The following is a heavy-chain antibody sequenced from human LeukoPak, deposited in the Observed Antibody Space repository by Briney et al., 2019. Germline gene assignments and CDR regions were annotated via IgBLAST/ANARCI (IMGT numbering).Heavy chain of an antibody. CDR2: LYYSGST. CDR3: ARVSTQPGSSSYYFDY. CDR1: GGSISSYY. D-gene: IGHD3-10*01. V-gene: IGHV4-59*08. J-gene: IGHJ4*02. Sequence: SETLSLTCTVSGGSISSYYWSWIRQPPGKGLEWIGYLYYSGSTNYSPSLKSRVIISVDTSKNQFSLKVTSVTAADTAVYYCARVSTQPGSSSYYFDYWGQGTLVTVSS.